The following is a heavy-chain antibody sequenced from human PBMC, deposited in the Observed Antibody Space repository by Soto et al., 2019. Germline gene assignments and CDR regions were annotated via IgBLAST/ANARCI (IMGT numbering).Heavy chain of an antibody. CDR3: GRGRSGQIVVFY. J-gene: IGHJ4*02. CDR1: GYTFTGHY. V-gene: IGHV1-2*02. D-gene: IGHD1-26*01. CDR2: IGPESGAT. Sequence: QVQLVQSGAEVKKPGASVKVSCKASGYTFTGHYIHWVRQTPEQGPEWMGEIGPESGATRYSQRFQGRVTMTRDMSITTVYMELNNLSPDDTAVYYCGRGRSGQIVVFYWGQGTPVTVSS.